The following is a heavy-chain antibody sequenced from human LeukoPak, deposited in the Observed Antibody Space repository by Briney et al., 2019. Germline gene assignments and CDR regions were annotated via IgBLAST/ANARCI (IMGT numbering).Heavy chain of an antibody. J-gene: IGHJ6*02. CDR3: ARVGITMRFYGMDV. CDR1: GFTVSGNY. D-gene: IGHD3-22*01. V-gene: IGHV3-53*01. Sequence: GGSLRLSCAASGFTVSGNYMSWARQAPGKGLEWVSVIYSGGSTYYADSVKGRFTISRDNSKNTLYLQMNSLRAEDTAVYYCARVGITMRFYGMDVWGQGTTVTVSS. CDR2: IYSGGST.